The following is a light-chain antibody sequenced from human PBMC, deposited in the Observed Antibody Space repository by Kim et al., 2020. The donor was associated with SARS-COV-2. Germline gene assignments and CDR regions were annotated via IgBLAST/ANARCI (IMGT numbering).Light chain of an antibody. J-gene: IGLJ2*01. V-gene: IGLV3-19*01. CDR3: NSRDSNDYVV. CDR1: SLRSYY. Sequence: SSELTQDPAVSVALGQTVRITCHGDSLRSYYATWYQQKPGQAPKVVLYGKDNRPSGLPDRFSGSSSGNTAYLTITGTQAGDEADYYCNSRDSNDYVVFGG. CDR2: GKD.